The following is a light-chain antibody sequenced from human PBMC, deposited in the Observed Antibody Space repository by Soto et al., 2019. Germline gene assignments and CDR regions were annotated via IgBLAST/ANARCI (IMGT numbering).Light chain of an antibody. CDR2: AAS. V-gene: IGKV1-27*01. CDR3: QKYNGAPWT. J-gene: IGKJ1*01. Sequence: IQVTQSPSSLSASVGDRVTISCRASQGIHNYLAWYQHKPGKVPRLLIYAASALQSGVPSRFSASGSGTDFTLTISSLHPEEIGTYYCQKYNGAPWTCGQGTKVEIK. CDR1: QGIHNY.